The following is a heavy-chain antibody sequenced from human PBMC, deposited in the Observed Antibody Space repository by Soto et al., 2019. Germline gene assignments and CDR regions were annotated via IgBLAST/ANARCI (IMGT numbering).Heavy chain of an antibody. V-gene: IGHV1-69*02. Sequence: QVQLVQSGAEVKKPGSSVKVSCKASGGTFSSYTISWVRQAPGQGLEWMGRIIPILGIANYAQKFQGRVTIAADNSPSTAYMELSSLRSEDTAVYYCEYYGSESYPPYYFDYCGQGTLDTVSS. CDR3: EYYGSESYPPYYFDY. J-gene: IGHJ4*02. CDR1: GGTFSSYT. D-gene: IGHD3-10*01. CDR2: IIPILGIA.